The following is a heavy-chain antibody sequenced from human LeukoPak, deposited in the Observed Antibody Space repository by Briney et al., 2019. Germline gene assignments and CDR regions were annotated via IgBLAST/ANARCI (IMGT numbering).Heavy chain of an antibody. CDR1: GGSLSSHY. CDR2: IYYTGST. J-gene: IGHJ6*03. D-gene: IGHD7-27*01. Sequence: SETLSLTCTVSGGSLSSHYLSWIRQPPGKGLEWIGHIYYTGSTNYNPSLTRRVTISVDTSKNQFSQTLSSVTAADTAVYYGASVMGTDIHPSYYYYMDVWGRGTTVTVSS. V-gene: IGHV4-59*11. CDR3: ASVMGTDIHPSYYYYMDV.